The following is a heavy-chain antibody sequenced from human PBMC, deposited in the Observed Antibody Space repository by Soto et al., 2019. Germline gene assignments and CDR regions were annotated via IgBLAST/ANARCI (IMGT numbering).Heavy chain of an antibody. D-gene: IGHD6-19*01. Sequence: QVQLQESGPGLVKPSGTLSLTCAVSGGSISNMNWWSWVRQPPGKDLQWIGEIYHTGLTNYNPSLKSRVTISVDKSKNQCSLRLSAVTAADTAVYYCAGVAVGTTIDDYWGQGALVTVAS. CDR3: AGVAVGTTIDDY. J-gene: IGHJ4*02. CDR1: GGSISNMNW. V-gene: IGHV4-4*02. CDR2: IYHTGLT.